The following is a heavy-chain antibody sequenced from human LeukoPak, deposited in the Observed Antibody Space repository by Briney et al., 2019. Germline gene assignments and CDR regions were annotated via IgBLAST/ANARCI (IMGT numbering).Heavy chain of an antibody. D-gene: IGHD6-13*01. Sequence: GTLSLTCAVSGGSISSSNGWSWVRQAPGKGLAWVSAISDSGGSTQYADSVKGRFTISRDNSKNTLYLQMNSLRVEDTAVYYCAKGSSNWLDHYYFDFWGQGTLDTVSS. CDR3: AKGSSNWLDHYYFDF. V-gene: IGHV3-23*01. CDR1: GGSISSSN. J-gene: IGHJ4*02. CDR2: ISDSGGST.